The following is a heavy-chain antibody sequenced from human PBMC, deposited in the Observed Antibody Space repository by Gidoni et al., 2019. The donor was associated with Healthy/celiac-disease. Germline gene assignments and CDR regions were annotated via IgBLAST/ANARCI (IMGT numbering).Heavy chain of an antibody. CDR1: GESFSGYY. D-gene: IGHD6-6*01. V-gene: IGHV4-34*01. Sequence: QVQLQQWSAGLLKPTETLSLPCAVYGESFSGYYWSWIRQPPGQGLEWIGEINHSGSTNYNPSLKSRVTISVDTSKNQFSLKLSSVTAADTAMYYCARELFPGSIAARKAFDIWGQGTMVTVSS. J-gene: IGHJ3*02. CDR2: INHSGST. CDR3: ARELFPGSIAARKAFDI.